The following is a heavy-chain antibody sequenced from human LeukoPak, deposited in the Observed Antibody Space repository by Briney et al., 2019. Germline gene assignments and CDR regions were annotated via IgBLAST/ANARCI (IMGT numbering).Heavy chain of an antibody. D-gene: IGHD5-12*01. CDR2: IKQDGSEK. CDR3: AKDWDSGYSYYFDY. Sequence: GGSLRLSCAASGFTFSSYWMSWVRQAPGKGLEWVANIKQDGSEKYYVDSVKGRFTISRDNAKNSLYLQMNSLRAEDTALYYCAKDWDSGYSYYFDYWGQGTLVTVSS. CDR1: GFTFSSYW. J-gene: IGHJ4*02. V-gene: IGHV3-7*03.